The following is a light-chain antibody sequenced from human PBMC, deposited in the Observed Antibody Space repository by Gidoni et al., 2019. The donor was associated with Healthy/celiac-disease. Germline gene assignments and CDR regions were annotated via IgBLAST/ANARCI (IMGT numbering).Light chain of an antibody. Sequence: DIQMTQSPSSLSASVGARVTITCRACQSISSYLNWYQKKPGKAPKLLIYAASSLKSGVPSRFISSGACTKYTLTIISLLPEDFATYYCQQSYSTPCSFXXXTKLEIK. V-gene: IGKV1-39*01. CDR2: AAS. CDR1: QSISSY. CDR3: QQSYSTPCS. J-gene: IGKJ2*04.